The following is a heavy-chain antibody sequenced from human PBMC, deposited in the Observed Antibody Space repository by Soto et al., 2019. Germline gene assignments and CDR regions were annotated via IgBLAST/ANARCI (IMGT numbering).Heavy chain of an antibody. CDR2: MNPNSGNT. CDR3: ARGLRYFDWFGRYYYYGMDG. V-gene: IGHV1-8*01. Sequence: SVQVSVTASGSSFTSYDVNWVRQAPGHGLEWMGWMNPNSGNTGYAQKFQCRVTMTRNTSISTAYMELSSLRSEDTAVYYCARGLRYFDWFGRYYYYGMDGWGQRTTVTVSS. CDR1: GSSFTSYD. J-gene: IGHJ6*02. D-gene: IGHD3-9*01.